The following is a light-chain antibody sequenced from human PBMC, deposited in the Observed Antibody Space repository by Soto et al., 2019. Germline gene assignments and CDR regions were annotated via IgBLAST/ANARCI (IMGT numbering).Light chain of an antibody. J-gene: IGKJ1*01. Sequence: EIVMTQSPATLSVSPGEIATLSCRASQSINSKLAWYQQKPGQAPRLLIYGASIRATGIPARFSGSGSGTEFTLTISSLQSEDLATYYCLQHNSYPVTFGQGTKVDIK. CDR2: GAS. CDR3: LQHNSYPVT. V-gene: IGKV3-15*01. CDR1: QSINSK.